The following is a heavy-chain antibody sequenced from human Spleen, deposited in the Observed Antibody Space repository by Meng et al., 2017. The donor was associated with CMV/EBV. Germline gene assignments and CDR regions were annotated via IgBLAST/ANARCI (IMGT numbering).Heavy chain of an antibody. J-gene: IGHJ4*02. CDR3: ARDRGYFEY. Sequence: VSCKASGYTFTGHSISWVRQAPGQGLEWMGWISPYNGDTRYAQKFQGRVTMTRDTSISTAYMDLSRLRSDDTAIYYCARDRGYFEYWGQGTLVTVSS. CDR1: GYTFTGHS. D-gene: IGHD3-10*01. CDR2: ISPYNGDT. V-gene: IGHV1-2*02.